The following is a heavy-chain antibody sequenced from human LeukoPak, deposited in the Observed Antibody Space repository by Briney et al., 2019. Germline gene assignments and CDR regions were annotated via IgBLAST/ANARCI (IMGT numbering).Heavy chain of an antibody. J-gene: IGHJ4*02. D-gene: IGHD5-12*01. V-gene: IGHV4-30-2*01. CDR1: GGSISSGGYS. Sequence: PSETLSLTCAVSGGSISSGGYSWSWIRQPPEKGLEWIGFIYHGGSAFYSPSLKSRVTISIDRSKNQFSLNLNSVTAADTAVYYCARVPPTDKHSGHEVLDCWGQGILVTVSS. CDR3: ARVPPTDKHSGHEVLDC. CDR2: IYHGGSA.